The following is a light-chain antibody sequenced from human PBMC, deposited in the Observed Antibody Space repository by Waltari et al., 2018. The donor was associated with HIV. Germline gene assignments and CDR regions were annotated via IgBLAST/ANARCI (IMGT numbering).Light chain of an antibody. CDR3: QVWDSNSDDYV. CDR1: NIGSYS. Sequence: SYVLTQAPSVSVAPGQTARITCGGNNIGSYSVNWYQQKPGQAPVLVVYDDSDRPSGIPERIYGSNSGNTATLTINRVEAGDGADYSCQVWDSNSDDYVFGGGTKLTVL. J-gene: IGLJ2*01. CDR2: DDS. V-gene: IGLV3-21*02.